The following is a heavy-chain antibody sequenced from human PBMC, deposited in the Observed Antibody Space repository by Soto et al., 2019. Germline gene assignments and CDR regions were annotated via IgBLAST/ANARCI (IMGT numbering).Heavy chain of an antibody. D-gene: IGHD3-22*01. CDR2: IYYSGST. V-gene: IGHV4-61*01. Sequence: SETLSLTCTVSGGSVSSGSYYWSWIRQPPGKGLEWIGYIYYSGSTNYNPSLKSRVTISVDTSKNQFSLKLSSVTAADTAVYFCARGNTHGYYYMDVWGRGTTVTVSS. CDR1: GGSVSSGSYY. CDR3: ARGNTHGYYYMDV. J-gene: IGHJ6*03.